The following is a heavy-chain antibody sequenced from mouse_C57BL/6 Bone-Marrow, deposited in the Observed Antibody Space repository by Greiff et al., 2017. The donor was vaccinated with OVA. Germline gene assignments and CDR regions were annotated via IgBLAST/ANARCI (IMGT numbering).Heavy chain of an antibody. CDR3: ARDQGD. Sequence: DVMLVESGGGLVKPGGSLKLSCAASGFTFSSYAMSWVRQTPEKRLEWVATISAGGSYTYYPDNVQGRFTISRDNAKNNLYLQMSHLKSEDTTMYYCARDQGDWGQGTTLTVSS. CDR2: ISAGGSYT. V-gene: IGHV5-4*01. J-gene: IGHJ2*01. CDR1: GFTFSSYA.